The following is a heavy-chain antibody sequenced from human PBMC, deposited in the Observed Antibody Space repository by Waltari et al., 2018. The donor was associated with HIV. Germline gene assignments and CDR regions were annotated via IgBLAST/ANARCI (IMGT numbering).Heavy chain of an antibody. D-gene: IGHD5-12*01. CDR2: ISWDGGNT. CDR1: GFTIDDYT. Sequence: EVQLVESGGVVVQPGGSLRLSCAASGFTIDDYTMHWGRQAPGKGLEWVSLISWDGGNTYYADSGKGRFTISRDNSKNSLYLQMNSLRTEDTALYYCAKDIGGYDSFYYYYGMDVWGQGTTVTVSS. J-gene: IGHJ6*02. CDR3: AKDIGGYDSFYYYYGMDV. V-gene: IGHV3-43*01.